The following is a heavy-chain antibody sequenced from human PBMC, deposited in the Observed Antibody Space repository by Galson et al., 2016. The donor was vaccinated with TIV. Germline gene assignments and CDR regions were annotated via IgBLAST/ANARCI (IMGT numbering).Heavy chain of an antibody. Sequence: SVKVSCKASGYTFNDFGLSWVRQAPGQGLEWMGWINTYSDATKYAKNLQGRLTMTTDTSTNTAYMELRSLTSDDTAVYYCARWGARDTMRFIYYNGMDVWGQGTTVAVSS. CDR1: GYTFNDFG. CDR2: INTYSDAT. J-gene: IGHJ6*01. V-gene: IGHV1-18*01. CDR3: ARWGARDTMRFIYYNGMDV. D-gene: IGHD3-3*01.